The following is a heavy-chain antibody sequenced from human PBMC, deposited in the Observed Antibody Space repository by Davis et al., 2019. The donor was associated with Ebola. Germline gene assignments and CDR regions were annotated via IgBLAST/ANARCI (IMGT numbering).Heavy chain of an antibody. CDR2: IYSGGGT. V-gene: IGHV3-53*01. D-gene: IGHD3-3*01. CDR1: GFTVSSNY. Sequence: GESLKISCAASGFTVSSNYMSWVRQAPGKGLEWVSVIYSGGGTYYADSVKGRFTISRDNSKNTVYLQMNSLGVEDTAMYFCTRVVWSGYSRGAFDIWGQGTMVTVSS. CDR3: TRVVWSGYSRGAFDI. J-gene: IGHJ3*02.